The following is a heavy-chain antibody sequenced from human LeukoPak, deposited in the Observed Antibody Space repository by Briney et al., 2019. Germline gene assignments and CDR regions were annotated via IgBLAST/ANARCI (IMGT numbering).Heavy chain of an antibody. CDR3: ACTVGADIPDAFDI. Sequence: ASVKVSCKASGYRFTNFGITWVRQAPGQGLEWMGWINGYNGHTNYAQKLQGRVTMTTDTSTSTAYMELRSLRSDDTAVYYCACTVGADIPDAFDIWGQGTMVTVSS. CDR1: GYRFTNFG. J-gene: IGHJ3*02. D-gene: IGHD1-26*01. V-gene: IGHV1-18*01. CDR2: INGYNGHT.